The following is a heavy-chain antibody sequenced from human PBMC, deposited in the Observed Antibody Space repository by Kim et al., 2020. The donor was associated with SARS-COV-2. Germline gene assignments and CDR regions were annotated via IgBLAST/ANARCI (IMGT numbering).Heavy chain of an antibody. V-gene: IGHV4-30-2*05. D-gene: IGHD3-16*01. CDR3: ARDRVGGYYYYYGMDV. J-gene: IGHJ6*02. Sequence: SLKSRVTISVDTSKNQFSLKLSSVTAADTAVYYCARDRVGGYYYYYGMDVWGQGTTVTVSS.